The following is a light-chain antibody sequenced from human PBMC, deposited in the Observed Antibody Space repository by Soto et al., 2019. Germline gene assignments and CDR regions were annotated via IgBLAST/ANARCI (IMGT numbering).Light chain of an antibody. CDR2: ATS. J-gene: IGKJ1*01. CDR3: QQYHKYPWT. V-gene: IGKV1-5*03. Sequence: DVHMTQSPSTLSASVGDRVTITCRASQTINNWLAWYQQRPGKAPTFLIYATSTLETGVPSRFSGSGSGTDFILTISSLQPEDFAIYYCQQYHKYPWTFGQGTRVEI. CDR1: QTINNW.